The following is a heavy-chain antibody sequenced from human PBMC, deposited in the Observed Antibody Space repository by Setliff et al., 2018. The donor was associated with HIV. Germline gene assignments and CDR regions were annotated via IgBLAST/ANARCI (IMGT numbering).Heavy chain of an antibody. CDR3: ATDNCGGDCYLNY. CDR1: GFSLNIAW. D-gene: IGHD2-21*02. Sequence: GGSLRLSCAASGFSLNIAWMNWVRQAPGKGLEWIGRIKNKAAGETTEYAAPVKDRFIISRDDSKNMLYIQMNSLKTEDTALYYCATDNCGGDCYLNYWGLGTLVTVSS. CDR2: IKNKAAGETT. V-gene: IGHV3-15*07. J-gene: IGHJ4*02.